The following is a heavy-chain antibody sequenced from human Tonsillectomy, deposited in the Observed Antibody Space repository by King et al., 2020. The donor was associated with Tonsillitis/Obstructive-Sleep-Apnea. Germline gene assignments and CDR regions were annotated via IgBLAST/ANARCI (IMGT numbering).Heavy chain of an antibody. V-gene: IGHV4-59*08. CDR3: ARHHWVLPVDY. CDR1: GGSISSYD. Sequence: QLQESGPGLLKPSERLSLTCTVSGGSISSYDWSWFRQPPGKGLEGRGYIYYSRSTNDKPSHQSRVNVSVDTSKNQFYLKLSSVTAALPAVYYCARHHWVLPVDYGGQGTLVTVPS. D-gene: IGHD2/OR15-2a*01. CDR2: IYYSRST. J-gene: IGHJ4*02.